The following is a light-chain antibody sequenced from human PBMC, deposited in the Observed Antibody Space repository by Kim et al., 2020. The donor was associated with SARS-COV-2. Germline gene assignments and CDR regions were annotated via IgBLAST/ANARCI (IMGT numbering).Light chain of an antibody. CDR2: DVS. V-gene: IGLV2-14*03. CDR1: SSDVGGYNY. J-gene: IGLJ3*02. Sequence: QSALTQPASVSGSPGQSITISCTGTSSDVGGYNYVSWYQQHPGKAPKLMIYDVSNRPSGASNRFSGSKSGNTASLTISGLQAEDEADYYCSSYTSSRLGVFGGGTQLTVL. CDR3: SSYTSSRLGV.